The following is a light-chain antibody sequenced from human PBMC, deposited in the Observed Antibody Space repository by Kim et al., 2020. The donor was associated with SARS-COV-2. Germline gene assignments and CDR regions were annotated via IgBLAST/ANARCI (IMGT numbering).Light chain of an antibody. CDR2: AAS. V-gene: IGKV1-27*01. CDR3: QKCDSAPWT. J-gene: IGKJ1*01. CDR1: QDISNY. Sequence: ASVGDRVTITCRASQDISNYLAWFQLKPGKAPKLLIYAASALQPGVPSRFSGSGSATDFTLTVTRLQPEDVATYYCQKCDSAPWTFGQGTKVDIK.